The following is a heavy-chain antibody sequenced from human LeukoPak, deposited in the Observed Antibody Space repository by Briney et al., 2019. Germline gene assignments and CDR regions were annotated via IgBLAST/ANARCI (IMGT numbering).Heavy chain of an antibody. CDR1: GYSISSGYH. D-gene: IGHD3-22*01. V-gene: IGHV4-38-2*01. Sequence: PSETLSVTCAVSGYSISSGYHWGWIRQPPGKGLEWIGSIYHSGSTYYNPSLKSRVTISVDTSKNQFSLKLSSVTAADTAVYYCARQGLYYYDSSGPDAFDIWGQGTMVTVSS. CDR2: IYHSGST. CDR3: ARQGLYYYDSSGPDAFDI. J-gene: IGHJ3*02.